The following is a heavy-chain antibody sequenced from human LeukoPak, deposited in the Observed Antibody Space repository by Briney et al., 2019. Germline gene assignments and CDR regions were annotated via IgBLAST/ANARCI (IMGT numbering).Heavy chain of an antibody. CDR1: GGSISSSNW. V-gene: IGHV4-4*02. D-gene: IGHD3-10*01. CDR3: ASVRRGFGESSKYYSYYYMDV. Sequence: SGTLSLTCAVSGGSISSSNWWSWVRQPPGKGLEWIGEIYHSGSTNYNPSLKSRVTISVDKSKNHFSLNLSSVTAADTAVYYCASVRRGFGESSKYYSYYYMDVWGNGTTVTISS. CDR2: IYHSGST. J-gene: IGHJ6*03.